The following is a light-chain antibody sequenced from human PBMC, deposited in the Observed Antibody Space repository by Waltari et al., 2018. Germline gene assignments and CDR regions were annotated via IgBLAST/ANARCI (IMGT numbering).Light chain of an antibody. Sequence: QSALTPPASVSGSPGPSITLSRHGTSSYLGGYNYVSWYQQHPGKAPKLIIYDVSERPSGVSTRFSGSKSGNTASLTISGLQAEDEADYYCSSYRTTTTRLFGGGTKVTVL. V-gene: IGLV2-14*03. J-gene: IGLJ2*01. CDR2: DVS. CDR1: SSYLGGYNY. CDR3: SSYRTTTTRL.